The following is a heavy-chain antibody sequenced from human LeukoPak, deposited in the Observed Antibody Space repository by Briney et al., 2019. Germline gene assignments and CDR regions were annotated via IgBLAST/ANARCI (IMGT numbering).Heavy chain of an antibody. CDR3: ARGDCSGGSCYLFDY. D-gene: IGHD2-15*01. Sequence: SENLSLICTVSGGSISSRNFYWDWIRQPPGKGLGWIGSIYYSGRTYYSPSLKSQVTISVDTSKNQFSLKLSSVTAADTAVYYCARGDCSGGSCYLFDYWGQGDRLTVSS. CDR1: GGSISSRNFY. CDR2: IYYSGRT. J-gene: IGHJ4*02. V-gene: IGHV4-39*01.